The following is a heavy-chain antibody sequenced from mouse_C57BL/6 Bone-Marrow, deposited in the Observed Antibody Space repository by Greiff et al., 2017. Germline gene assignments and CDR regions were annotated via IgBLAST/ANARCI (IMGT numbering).Heavy chain of an antibody. D-gene: IGHD1-1*01. CDR3: TSPITTVGDWYFDV. CDR1: GFTFSDAW. J-gene: IGHJ1*03. Sequence: EVQGVESGGGLVQPGGSMKLSCAASGFTFSDAWMDWVRQSPEKGLEWVAEIRNKANNHATYYAESVKGRFTIARDDSKSSVYLQMNSLRAEDTGIYYCTSPITTVGDWYFDVWGTGTTVTVSS. V-gene: IGHV6-6*01. CDR2: IRNKANNHAT.